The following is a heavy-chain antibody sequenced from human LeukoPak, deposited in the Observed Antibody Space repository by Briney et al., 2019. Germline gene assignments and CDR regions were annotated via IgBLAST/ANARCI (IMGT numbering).Heavy chain of an antibody. Sequence: GASVNVSCKASGYTFTSYGISWVRQAPGQGLEWMGWISAYNGNTNYAQKLQGRVTMTTDTSTSTVYMELRSLRSDDTAVYYCAKDGGNYYDTGGSYKMRSYMDVWGKGTTVTVSS. V-gene: IGHV1-18*01. CDR1: GYTFTSYG. D-gene: IGHD3-22*01. J-gene: IGHJ6*03. CDR2: ISAYNGNT. CDR3: AKDGGNYYDTGGSYKMRSYMDV.